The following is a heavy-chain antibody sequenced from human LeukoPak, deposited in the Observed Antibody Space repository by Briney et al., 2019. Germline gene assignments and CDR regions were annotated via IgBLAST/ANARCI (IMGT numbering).Heavy chain of an antibody. D-gene: IGHD2-2*01. J-gene: IGHJ4*02. CDR2: ISGSGGST. CDR1: GFTFSGYA. CDR3: AKDLGYCSSTSCFLDY. Sequence: GGSLRLSCAASGFTFSGYAMSWVRQAPGKGLEWVSAISGSGGSTYYADSVKGRFTISRDNSKNTLYLQMNSLRAGDTAVYYCAKDLGYCSSTSCFLDYWGQGTLVTVSS. V-gene: IGHV3-23*01.